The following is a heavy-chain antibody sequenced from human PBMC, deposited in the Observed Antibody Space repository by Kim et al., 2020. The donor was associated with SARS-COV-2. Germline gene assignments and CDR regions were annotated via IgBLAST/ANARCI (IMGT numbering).Heavy chain of an antibody. Sequence: GGSLRLSCAASGFTFSSYSMNWVRQAPGKGLEWVSSISSSSSYIYSADSAKGRFTISRDNAKNSLYLQMHSLRGEDTAVYYCARDRVLQQLGKYYYYGMDVWGQGTTVTVSS. CDR3: ARDRVLQQLGKYYYYGMDV. CDR1: GFTFSSYS. CDR2: ISSSSSYI. D-gene: IGHD6-13*01. V-gene: IGHV3-21*01. J-gene: IGHJ6*02.